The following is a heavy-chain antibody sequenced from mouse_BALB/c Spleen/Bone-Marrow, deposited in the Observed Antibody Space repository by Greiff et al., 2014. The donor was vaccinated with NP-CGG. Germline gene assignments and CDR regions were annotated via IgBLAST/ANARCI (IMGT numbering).Heavy chain of an antibody. CDR2: INPSSGYT. D-gene: IGHD4-1*01. Sequence: VKLVESAAELARPGASVKMSCKASGYTFTSYTMHWVKQRPGRGLEWIGYINPSSGYTEYNQKFKDKTTLTADKSSSTAYMQLSSLTSEDSAVYYCAYWDLAYWGQGTLVTVSA. CDR1: GYTFTSYT. V-gene: IGHV1-4*02. CDR3: AYWDLAY. J-gene: IGHJ3*01.